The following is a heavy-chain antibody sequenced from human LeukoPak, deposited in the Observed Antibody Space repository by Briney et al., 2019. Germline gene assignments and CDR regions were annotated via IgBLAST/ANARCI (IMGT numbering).Heavy chain of an antibody. CDR2: IKEDGSET. Sequence: GGSLRLSCAASGFTFSSHWLTWVRQAPGGGLEWVANIKEDGSETFYGDSVKGRFTISRDNAENSLNLQMNNLRPEDTAMYYCARALFGAISPGYWGQGTLVTVSS. J-gene: IGHJ4*02. D-gene: IGHD3-10*01. V-gene: IGHV3-7*01. CDR3: ARALFGAISPGY. CDR1: GFTFSSHW.